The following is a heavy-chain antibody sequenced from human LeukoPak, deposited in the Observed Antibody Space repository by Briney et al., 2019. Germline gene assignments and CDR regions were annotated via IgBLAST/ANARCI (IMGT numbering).Heavy chain of an antibody. CDR3: ATRLGGNAFDI. CDR2: ILSSGST. J-gene: IGHJ3*02. CDR1: HGSISSGSYP. V-gene: IGHV4-61*02. D-gene: IGHD1-26*01. Sequence: SETLSLTCTVSHGSISSGSYPWTWYRQPAGKGLEWIGRILSSGSTNSNPSLKSRVTISLDKSKNQFSLDLISVTAADTAVYYCATRLGGNAFDIWGQGTMVTVSS.